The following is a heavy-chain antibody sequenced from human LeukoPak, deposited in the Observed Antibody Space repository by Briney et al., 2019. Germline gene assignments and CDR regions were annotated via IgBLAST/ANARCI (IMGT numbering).Heavy chain of an antibody. CDR1: GFTFSSYS. CDR2: ISSSSSYI. V-gene: IGHV3-21*01. D-gene: IGHD3-3*01. Sequence: PGGSLRLSCAASGFTFSSYSMNWVRQAPGKGLEWVSSISSSSSYIYYADSVKGRFTISRDNAKNSLYLQMNSLRAEDTAVYYCARDSIGYYDFWSGYYKNGEDWYFDLWGRGTLVTVSS. J-gene: IGHJ2*01. CDR3: ARDSIGYYDFWSGYYKNGEDWYFDL.